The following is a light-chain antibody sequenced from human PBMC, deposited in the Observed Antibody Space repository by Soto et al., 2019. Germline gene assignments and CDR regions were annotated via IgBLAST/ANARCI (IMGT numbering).Light chain of an antibody. J-gene: IGKJ1*01. Sequence: DIQMTQSPSTLSASVGDRVTITCRASQSISSWLAWYQQKPGKAPKLLIYDASSLESGVPSRFSGSGSGTEFTRTSSSLQPDDCATYYCQQYNSYSRTFGQGTKVVIK. CDR1: QSISSW. CDR2: DAS. CDR3: QQYNSYSRT. V-gene: IGKV1-5*01.